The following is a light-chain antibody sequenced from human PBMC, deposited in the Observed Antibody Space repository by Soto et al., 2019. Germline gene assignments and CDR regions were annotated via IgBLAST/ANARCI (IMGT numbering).Light chain of an antibody. CDR2: GAS. V-gene: IGKV3-15*01. CDR1: QTLRRT. Sequence: EIVLMQSPGTLSLSPGERATLSCRASQTLRRTYIAWYQQKPGQAPRLLIYGASTRATDIPIRFSGSGSGTEFTLTISSLQSEDFAVYYCQQYNNWPWTFGQGTKVDIK. J-gene: IGKJ1*01. CDR3: QQYNNWPWT.